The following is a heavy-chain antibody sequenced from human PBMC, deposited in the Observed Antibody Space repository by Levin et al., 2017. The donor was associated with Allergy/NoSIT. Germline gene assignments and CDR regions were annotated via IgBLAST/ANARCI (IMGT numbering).Heavy chain of an antibody. CDR1: GFTFSSYA. D-gene: IGHD5-12*01. CDR3: AKSVYSGYDWYYFDY. Sequence: PGGSLRLSCAASGFTFSSYAMSWVRQAPGKGLEWVSAISGSGGSTYYADSVKGRFTISRDNSKNTLYLQMNSLRAEDTAVYYCAKSVYSGYDWYYFDYWGQGTLVTVSS. V-gene: IGHV3-23*01. J-gene: IGHJ4*02. CDR2: ISGSGGST.